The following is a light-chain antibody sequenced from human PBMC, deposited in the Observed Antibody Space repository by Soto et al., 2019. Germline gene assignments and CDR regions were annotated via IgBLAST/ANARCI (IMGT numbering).Light chain of an antibody. V-gene: IGLV2-14*01. J-gene: IGLJ2*01. CDR1: SSDVGGYNY. CDR2: DVS. CDR3: SSDTSSSTPHVV. Sequence: QSALTQPASVSGSPGQSITISCTGTSSDVGGYNYVSWYQQHPGKDPKLMIYDVSNRPSGVSNRFSGSKSGNTASLTISGLHAEDEADYYCSSDTSSSTPHVVFGGGTKLTVL.